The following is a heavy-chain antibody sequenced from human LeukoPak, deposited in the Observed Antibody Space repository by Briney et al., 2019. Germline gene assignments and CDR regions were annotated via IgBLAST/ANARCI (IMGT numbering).Heavy chain of an antibody. V-gene: IGHV1-2*02. CDR2: INPNSGGT. J-gene: IGHJ5*02. D-gene: IGHD1-26*01. CDR1: GYTFTGYY. CDR3: ARAASIVGATRGEWFDP. Sequence: GASVKVSCKASGYTFTGYYMHWVRQAPGQGLEWMGWINPNSGGTNYAQKFQGRVTMTRDTSISTAYMELSRLRSDDTAVYYCARAASIVGATRGEWFDPWGREPWSPSPQ.